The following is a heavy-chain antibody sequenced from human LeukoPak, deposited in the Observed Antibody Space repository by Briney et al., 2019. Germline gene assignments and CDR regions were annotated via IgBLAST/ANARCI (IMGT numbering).Heavy chain of an antibody. D-gene: IGHD3-22*01. CDR1: GGSFSGYY. J-gene: IGHJ6*03. CDR3: ARVPVLYYYDSSGYYRTTHYYYYMDV. V-gene: IGHV4-34*01. Sequence: SETLSLTCAVYGGSFSGYYWSWIRQPPGKGLEWIGEINHSGSTHYNPSLKSRVTISVDTSKNQFSLKLSSVTAADTAVYYCARVPVLYYYDSSGYYRTTHYYYYMDVWGKGTTVTISS. CDR2: INHSGST.